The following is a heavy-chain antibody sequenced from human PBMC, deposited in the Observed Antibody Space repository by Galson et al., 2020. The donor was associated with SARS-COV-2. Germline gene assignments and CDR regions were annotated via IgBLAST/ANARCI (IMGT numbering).Heavy chain of an antibody. CDR2: ISGSGGST. CDR1: GFTFSSYA. CDR3: AKDRYCSSTSCYSGDY. D-gene: IGHD2-2*01. Sequence: GGSLRLSCAASGFTFSSYAMSWVRQAPGKGLEWVSAISGSGGSTYYADSVKGRFTISRDNSKNTLYLQMNSLRAEDTAVYYCAKDRYCSSTSCYSGDYWGQGTLVTVSS. V-gene: IGHV3-23*01. J-gene: IGHJ4*02.